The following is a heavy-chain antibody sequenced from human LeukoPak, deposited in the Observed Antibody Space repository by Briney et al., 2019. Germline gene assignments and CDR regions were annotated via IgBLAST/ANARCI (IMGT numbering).Heavy chain of an antibody. J-gene: IGHJ5*02. CDR1: GGPISSYY. V-gene: IGHV4-4*07. Sequence: PSETLSLTCTVSGGPISSYYWSWIRQPAGKGLEWIGRIYTSGSTNYNPSLKSRVTMSVDTSKNQFSLKLSSVTAADTAVYYCARDRPDLRFLENWFDPWGQGTLVTVSS. CDR2: IYTSGST. D-gene: IGHD3-3*01. CDR3: ARDRPDLRFLENWFDP.